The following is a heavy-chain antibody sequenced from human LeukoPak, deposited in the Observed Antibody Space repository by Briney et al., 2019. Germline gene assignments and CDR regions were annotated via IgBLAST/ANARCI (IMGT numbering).Heavy chain of an antibody. J-gene: IGHJ5*02. CDR3: ARTYCSGGSCYRGGFDP. V-gene: IGHV4-31*03. Sequence: SQTLSLTCTVSGVSISSGGYYWSWIRQHPGKGLEWIGYIYYSGSTYYNPSLKSRVTISVDTSKNQFSLKLSSVTAADTAVYYCARTYCSGGSCYRGGFDPWGQGTLVTVSS. D-gene: IGHD2-15*01. CDR2: IYYSGST. CDR1: GVSISSGGYY.